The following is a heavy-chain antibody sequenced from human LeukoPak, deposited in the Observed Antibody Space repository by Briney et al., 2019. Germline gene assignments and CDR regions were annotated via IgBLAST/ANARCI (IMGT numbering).Heavy chain of an antibody. CDR1: GYTFTSYG. CDR3: ARDAVEGYYYSSGSCDY. Sequence: ASVKVSCKASGYTFTSYGISWVRQAPGQGLEWMGWISAYNGNTNYAQKLQGRVTMTTDTSTSTAYMELRSLRSDDTAVYYCARDAVEGYYYSSGSCDYWGQGTLVTVSS. CDR2: ISAYNGNT. J-gene: IGHJ4*02. V-gene: IGHV1-18*01. D-gene: IGHD3-10*01.